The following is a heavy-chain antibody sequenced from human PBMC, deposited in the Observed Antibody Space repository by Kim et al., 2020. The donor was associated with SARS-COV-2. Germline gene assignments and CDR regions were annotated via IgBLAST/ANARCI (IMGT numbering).Heavy chain of an antibody. Sequence: GGSLRLSCAASGFTFSSYGMHWVRQAPGKGLEWVAVISYDGSNKYYADSVKGRFTISRDNSKNTLYLQMNSLRAEDTAVYYCARDQRWGTQAPFDYWGQGTLVTVSS. V-gene: IGHV3-33*05. CDR3: ARDQRWGTQAPFDY. D-gene: IGHD3-16*01. J-gene: IGHJ4*02. CDR2: ISYDGSNK. CDR1: GFTFSSYG.